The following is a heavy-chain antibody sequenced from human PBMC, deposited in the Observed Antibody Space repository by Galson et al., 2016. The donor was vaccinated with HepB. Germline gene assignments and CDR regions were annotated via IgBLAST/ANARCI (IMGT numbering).Heavy chain of an antibody. CDR2: ISPYNGAT. J-gene: IGHJ4*02. CDR3: AYYGGSNGHYTK. Sequence: SVKVSCKASGHTLPNYGISWVRQAPGQGLECVGWISPYNGATDSARKFQDRVTLTTDTSTSTTYMEIRSLRLDDTAVYFFAYYGGSNGHYTKWGQGTRVIVSS. V-gene: IGHV1-18*01. CDR1: GHTLPNYG. D-gene: IGHD2-21*01.